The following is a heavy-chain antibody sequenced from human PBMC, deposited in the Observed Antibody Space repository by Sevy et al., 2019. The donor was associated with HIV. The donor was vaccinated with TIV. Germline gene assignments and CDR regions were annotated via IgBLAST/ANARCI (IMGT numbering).Heavy chain of an antibody. CDR1: GGSISAYY. V-gene: IGHV4-59*01. CDR3: ARAPSVRSGDDSLNWFDP. D-gene: IGHD5-12*01. CDR2: IYYTGST. Sequence: AEILSLTCTVSGGSISAYYWSWIRQPPGKGLEDLGYIYYTGSTNYNPSLKSRVTISVDTSKNQFSLKLSSVTAADTAVYYCARAPSVRSGDDSLNWFDPWGQGTLVIVSS. J-gene: IGHJ5*02.